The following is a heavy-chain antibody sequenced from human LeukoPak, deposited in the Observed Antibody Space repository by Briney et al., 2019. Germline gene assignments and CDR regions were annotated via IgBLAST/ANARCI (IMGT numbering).Heavy chain of an antibody. Sequence: GRSLRLSCAASGFTFSSYAMSWVRQAPGKGLEWVSAISGSGGSTYYADSVKGRFTISRDNSKNTLYLQMNSLRAEDTAVYYCAKVTVAGTDFFDYWGQGTLVTVSS. J-gene: IGHJ4*02. CDR1: GFTFSSYA. V-gene: IGHV3-23*01. CDR2: ISGSGGST. CDR3: AKVTVAGTDFFDY. D-gene: IGHD6-19*01.